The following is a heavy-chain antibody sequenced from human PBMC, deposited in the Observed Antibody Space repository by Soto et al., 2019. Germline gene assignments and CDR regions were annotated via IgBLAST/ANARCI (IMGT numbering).Heavy chain of an antibody. V-gene: IGHV1-69*01. CDR3: ARGVVVVAASQLGWFDP. Sequence: QVQLVQSGAEVKKPGSSVKVSCKASGGTFSSYAISWVRQAPGQGLEWMGGITPMLGTTKYAQKFQGRLTITADESTSTAYMELSSLRSGDTAVYYCARGVVVVAASQLGWFDPWGQGTLVTVSS. CDR2: ITPMLGTT. J-gene: IGHJ5*02. D-gene: IGHD2-15*01. CDR1: GGTFSSYA.